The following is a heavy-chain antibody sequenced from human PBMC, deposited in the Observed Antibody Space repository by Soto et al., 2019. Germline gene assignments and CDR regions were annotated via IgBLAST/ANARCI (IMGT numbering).Heavy chain of an antibody. V-gene: IGHV1-3*01. J-gene: IGHJ3*01. CDR2: INAGNGNT. D-gene: IGHD2-15*01. Sequence: ASVKVSCKASGYTFTSYAMHWVRQAPGQRLEWMGWINAGNGNTKYSQKFQGRVTITRDTSASTAYMELSSLRSEDTAVYYCARLEVVVADDDAFDFWGQGSMVTV. CDR1: GYTFTSYA. CDR3: ARLEVVVADDDAFDF.